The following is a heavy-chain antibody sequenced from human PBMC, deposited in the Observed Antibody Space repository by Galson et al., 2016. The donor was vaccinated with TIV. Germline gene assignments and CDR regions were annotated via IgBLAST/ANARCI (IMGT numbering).Heavy chain of an antibody. CDR1: GGSITSTFFY. V-gene: IGHV4-39*07. CDR2: VYYSGTT. Sequence: SETLSLTCTVSGGSITSTFFYWGWIRQPPGKGLEWIGSVYYSGTTSYNPSLESRVTISVDTSKSQFSLKLSSVTAADTAVYYCAAVGGWLRGQKWFDPWGQGILVTVSS. CDR3: AAVGGWLRGQKWFDP. J-gene: IGHJ5*02. D-gene: IGHD5-12*01.